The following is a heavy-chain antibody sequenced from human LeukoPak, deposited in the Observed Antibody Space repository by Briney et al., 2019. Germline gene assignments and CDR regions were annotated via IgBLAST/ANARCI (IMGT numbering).Heavy chain of an antibody. Sequence: SETLSLTCAVYGGSFSGYYWSWIRQPPGKWLEWIGEINHSGSTNYNPSLKSRVTISVDTSKNQFSLKLSSVTAADTAVYYCARVLRYYYGSGPPHYYYGMDVWGQGTTVTVSS. CDR1: GGSFSGYY. CDR3: ARVLRYYYGSGPPHYYYGMDV. J-gene: IGHJ6*02. D-gene: IGHD3-10*01. CDR2: INHSGST. V-gene: IGHV4-34*01.